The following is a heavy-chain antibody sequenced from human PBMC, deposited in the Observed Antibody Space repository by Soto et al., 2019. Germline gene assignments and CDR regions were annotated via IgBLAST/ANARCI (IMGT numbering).Heavy chain of an antibody. CDR1: GYTFTSYG. CDR2: ISAYNGNT. Sequence: GASVKVSCKASGYTFTSYGISWVRQAPGQGLEWMGWISAYNGNTNYAQKLQGRVTMTTDTSTSTAYMELRSLRSDDTAVYYCARDFRDPITKVNYYYGMDVWGQGTTVTVSS. D-gene: IGHD3-16*01. J-gene: IGHJ6*02. CDR3: ARDFRDPITKVNYYYGMDV. V-gene: IGHV1-18*01.